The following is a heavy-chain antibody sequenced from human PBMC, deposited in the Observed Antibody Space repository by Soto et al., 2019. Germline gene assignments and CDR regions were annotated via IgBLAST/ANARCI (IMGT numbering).Heavy chain of an antibody. CDR2: INAGNGNT. CDR3: ARGGSLSWYFVL. J-gene: IGHJ2*01. Sequence: QVQLVQSGAEVKKPGASVKVSCKASGYTFTSYAMHWVRQAPGQRLEWMGWINAGNGNTKYSQKFQGRVTITRDTSASTAYMELSSLRSEDTAVYYCARGGSLSWYFVLWGRGTLVTVSS. V-gene: IGHV1-3*01. CDR1: GYTFTSYA. D-gene: IGHD1-26*01.